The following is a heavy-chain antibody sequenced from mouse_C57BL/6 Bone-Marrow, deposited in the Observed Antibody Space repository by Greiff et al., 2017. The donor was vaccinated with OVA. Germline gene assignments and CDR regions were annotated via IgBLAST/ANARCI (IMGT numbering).Heavy chain of an antibody. V-gene: IGHV14-4*01. CDR1: GFNIKDDY. D-gene: IGHD1-1*01. CDR2: IDPENGDT. J-gene: IGHJ1*03. CDR3: TTSNYYGSSFV. Sequence: VQLQQSGAELVRPGASVKLSCTASGFNIKDDYMHWVKQRPEQGLEWIGWIDPENGDTEYASKFQGKATITADTSSNTAYLQLSSLTSEDTAVYYCTTSNYYGSSFVWGTGTTVTVSS.